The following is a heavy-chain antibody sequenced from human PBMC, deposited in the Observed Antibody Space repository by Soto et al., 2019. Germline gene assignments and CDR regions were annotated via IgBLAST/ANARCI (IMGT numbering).Heavy chain of an antibody. CDR3: ARDWTTVVTPSAFDI. CDR1: GYTFTSYY. V-gene: IGHV1-46*01. CDR2: INPSGGST. J-gene: IGHJ3*02. D-gene: IGHD4-17*01. Sequence: GASVKVSCKASGYTFTSYYMHWVRQAPGQGLEWMGIINPSGGSTSYAQKFQGRVTMTRDTSTSTVYMELSSLRSEDTAVYYCARDWTTVVTPSAFDIWGQGTMVTVSS.